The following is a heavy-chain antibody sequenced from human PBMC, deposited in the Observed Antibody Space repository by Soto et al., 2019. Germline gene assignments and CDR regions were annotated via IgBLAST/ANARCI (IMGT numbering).Heavy chain of an antibody. D-gene: IGHD4-17*01. CDR1: GGTFSSYT. CDR3: ARGIGYGDYLRYYYMDA. CDR2: IIPILGIA. J-gene: IGHJ6*03. Sequence: QVQLVQSGAEVKKPGSSVKVSCKASGGTFSSYTISWVRQAPGQGLEWMGRIIPILGIANYAQKFQGRVTITADKSTSTAYMELSSLRSEDTAVYYCARGIGYGDYLRYYYMDAWGTGTTVTVSS. V-gene: IGHV1-69*02.